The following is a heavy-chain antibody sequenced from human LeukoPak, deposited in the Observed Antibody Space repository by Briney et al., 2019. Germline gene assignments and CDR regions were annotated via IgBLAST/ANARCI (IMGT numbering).Heavy chain of an antibody. V-gene: IGHV7-4-1*02. CDR1: GYAFTNYD. CDR2: INTNTGNP. J-gene: IGHJ4*02. CDR3: ARVDSSRSPIDY. D-gene: IGHD6-13*01. Sequence: ASVKVSCKASGYAFTNYDINWVRQASGQGLEWMGWINTNTGNPTYAQGFTGRFVFSLHSSVRTTYLQISSLKAEDTAVYYCARVDSSRSPIDYWGQGTLVTVSS.